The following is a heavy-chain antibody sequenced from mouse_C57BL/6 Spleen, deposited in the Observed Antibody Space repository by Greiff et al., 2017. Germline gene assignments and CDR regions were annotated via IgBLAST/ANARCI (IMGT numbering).Heavy chain of an antibody. V-gene: IGHV5-9-1*02. J-gene: IGHJ2*01. CDR3: TREDYYGSRGGYFDY. CDR2: ISSGGDYI. Sequence: EVQVVESGEGLVKPGGSLKLSCAASGFTFSSYAMSWVRQTPEKRLEWVAYISSGGDYIYYADTVKGRFTISRDNARNTLYLQMSSLKSEDTAMYYCTREDYYGSRGGYFDYWGQGTTLTVSS. D-gene: IGHD1-1*01. CDR1: GFTFSSYA.